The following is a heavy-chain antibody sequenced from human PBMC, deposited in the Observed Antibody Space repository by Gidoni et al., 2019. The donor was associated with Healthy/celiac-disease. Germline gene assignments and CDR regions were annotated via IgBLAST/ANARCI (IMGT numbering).Heavy chain of an antibody. CDR2: IKSKTDGGTT. J-gene: IGHJ4*02. Sequence: EVQLVESGGGLVKPGGSIRLSCAASGFPFSNAWMRWCRQAPGKGLEWVGRIKSKTDGGTTDYAAPVKGRFTISRDDSKNTLYLQMNSLKTEDTAVYYCTTLFYGDFVPFDYWGQGTLVTVSS. CDR1: GFPFSNAW. D-gene: IGHD4-17*01. CDR3: TTLFYGDFVPFDY. V-gene: IGHV3-15*01.